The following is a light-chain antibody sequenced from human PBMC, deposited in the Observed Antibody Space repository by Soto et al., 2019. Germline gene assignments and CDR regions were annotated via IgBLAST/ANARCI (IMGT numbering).Light chain of an antibody. J-gene: IGKJ5*01. Sequence: DIVLTQSPATLSLSPRERATLSCSSSQSVSSYLAWYQQQLGQAPRLLIYDASILAPGMPARYSGSRSGTAFTPTISILVTEDFAVYYAKPRSKWPPITFGQGTRQDI. CDR1: QSVSSY. CDR2: DAS. CDR3: KPRSKWPPIT. V-gene: IGKV3-11*01.